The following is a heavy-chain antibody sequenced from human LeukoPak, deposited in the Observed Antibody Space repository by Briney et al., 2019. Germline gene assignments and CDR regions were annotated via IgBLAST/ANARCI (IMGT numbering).Heavy chain of an antibody. V-gene: IGHV4-61*02. CDR2: IYTSGST. J-gene: IGHJ4*02. CDR3: ARGPGGSYHFDY. Sequence: SQTLSLTCTVSGGSISSGSYYWSWIRQPAGKGLEWIGRIYTSGSTNYNPSLKSRVTISVDTSKNQFSLKLSSVPAADTAVYYCARGPGGSYHFDYWGQGTLVTVSS. CDR1: GGSISSGSYY. D-gene: IGHD1-26*01.